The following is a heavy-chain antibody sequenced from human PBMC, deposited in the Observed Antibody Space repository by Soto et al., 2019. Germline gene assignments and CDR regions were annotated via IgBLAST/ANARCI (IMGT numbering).Heavy chain of an antibody. CDR1: GFTFSIYS. D-gene: IGHD2-2*01. CDR3: ARAYCSSTSCYVQDAFDI. V-gene: IGHV3-21*01. J-gene: IGHJ3*02. Sequence: GGSLRRSCAASGFTFSIYSMKWVRQAPGKGLEWVSSISSSSSYIYYADSVKGRFTISRDNAKNSLYLQMNSLRAEDTAVYYCARAYCSSTSCYVQDAFDIWVQGTMVTVSS. CDR2: ISSSSSYI.